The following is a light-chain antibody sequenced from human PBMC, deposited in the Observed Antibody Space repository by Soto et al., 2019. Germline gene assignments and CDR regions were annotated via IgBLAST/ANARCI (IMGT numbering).Light chain of an antibody. V-gene: IGLV1-40*01. CDR3: QSYDSSLSGYVV. J-gene: IGLJ2*01. Sequence: QSALTQPPSVSGAPGQRVTISCTGSSSNIGAGYDVHWYQQLPGTAPKLLIYGNSNRPSGVPDRFSGSKSGTSASLAITGLQAEYEADYYCQSYDSSLSGYVVFGGGTQLTVL. CDR2: GNS. CDR1: SSNIGAGYD.